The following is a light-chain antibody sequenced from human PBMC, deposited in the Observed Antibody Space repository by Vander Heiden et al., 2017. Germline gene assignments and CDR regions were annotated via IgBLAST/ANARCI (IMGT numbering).Light chain of an antibody. Sequence: QSVLTQPPSVSGAPGPRVTISCTGSSSNIGAGYDVHWYQQFPGTAPNLLIHANTNRPSGVPDRFSGSKSGTSASLAITGLQAEDEADFYCQSFDNSRGCYVFGTGTKVTVI. J-gene: IGLJ1*01. V-gene: IGLV1-40*01. CDR1: SSNIGAGYD. CDR2: ANT. CDR3: QSFDNSRGCYV.